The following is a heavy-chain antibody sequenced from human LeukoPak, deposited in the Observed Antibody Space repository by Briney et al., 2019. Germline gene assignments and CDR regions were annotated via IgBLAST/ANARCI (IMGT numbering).Heavy chain of an antibody. Sequence: PGGSLRLSCAVSGFSFTNFWMSWVRQAQGRWLEWVANIHPEGNEKYHVESVKGRFTISRDNTKNLLFLQMNGLRVEDTAVYYCARGDAFSGDHWGQGTLVTVSS. CDR1: GFSFTNFW. CDR2: IHPEGNEK. V-gene: IGHV3-7*04. CDR3: ARGDAFSGDH. J-gene: IGHJ4*02.